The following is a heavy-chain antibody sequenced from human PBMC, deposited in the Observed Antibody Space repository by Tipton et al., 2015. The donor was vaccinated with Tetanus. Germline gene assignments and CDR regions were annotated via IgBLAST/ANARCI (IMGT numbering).Heavy chain of an antibody. Sequence: SLRLSCEASGFIFSDYYMSWIRQAPGKGLEWISYITESDSTIYYADSVKGRFTISRDNAKSSVYLQMNYLSAQDTVVYYCARGIWTGSYTHFDYWGQGTLVTVSS. J-gene: IGHJ4*02. CDR1: GFIFSDYY. CDR2: ITESDSTI. D-gene: IGHD3/OR15-3a*01. V-gene: IGHV3-11*01. CDR3: ARGIWTGSYTHFDY.